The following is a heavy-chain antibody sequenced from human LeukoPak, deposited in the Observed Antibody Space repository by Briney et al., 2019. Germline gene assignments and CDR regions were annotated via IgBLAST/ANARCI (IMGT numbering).Heavy chain of an antibody. D-gene: IGHD3-22*01. Sequence: SETLSLTCTVPGGSISSDYWSWVRQPPGKGLEWIGYIFYTGSTKYGPSLNSRVTISLDTSKNQFSLKLSSVTAADTAVYYCARQPAGYYGKTGYYPYYFDYWGQGTLVTVSS. CDR1: GGSISSDY. CDR3: ARQPAGYYGKTGYYPYYFDY. J-gene: IGHJ4*02. CDR2: IFYTGST. V-gene: IGHV4-59*08.